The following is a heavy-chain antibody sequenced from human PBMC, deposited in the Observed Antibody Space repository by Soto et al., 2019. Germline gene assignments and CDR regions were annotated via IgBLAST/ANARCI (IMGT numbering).Heavy chain of an antibody. CDR1: GFTFSSYG. J-gene: IGHJ6*02. Sequence: LSCAASGFTFSSYGMHWVRQAPGKGLEWVAVISYDGSNKYYADSVKGRFTISRDNSKNTLYLQMNSLRAEDTAVYYCAKDSTPTVTTFWYYYYGMDVWGQGTTVTV. D-gene: IGHD4-17*01. CDR3: AKDSTPTVTTFWYYYYGMDV. V-gene: IGHV3-30*18. CDR2: ISYDGSNK.